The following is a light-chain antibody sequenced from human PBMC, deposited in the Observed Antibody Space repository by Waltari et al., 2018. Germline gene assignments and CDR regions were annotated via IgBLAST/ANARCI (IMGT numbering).Light chain of an antibody. CDR2: ETN. CDR3: SSYTGPTFYV. Sequence: QSALTQPASVSGSPGQSIAISCTGSSNDIGSYDFVSWFQQEPGKAPKLIIYETNKRPSVGSDRFSASKSGNTSSLTISGLQAEDEADYYCSSYTGPTFYVFGPATKVTVL. V-gene: IGLV2-23*01. CDR1: SNDIGSYDF. J-gene: IGLJ1*01.